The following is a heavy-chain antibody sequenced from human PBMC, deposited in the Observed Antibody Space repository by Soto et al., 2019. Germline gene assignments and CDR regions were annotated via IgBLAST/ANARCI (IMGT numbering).Heavy chain of an antibody. J-gene: IGHJ4*02. CDR3: AREGSGHCSGGSCLADY. CDR1: GYTFTGYY. CDR2: INPNSGGT. D-gene: IGHD2-15*01. V-gene: IGHV1-2*04. Sequence: GSSVKVSCKASGYTFTGYYIHWGRKTPGQGLEWMGWINPNSGGTNYAQKFQGWVTMTRDTSISTAYMELSRLRSDDTAVYYCAREGSGHCSGGSCLADYWGQGTLVTVSS.